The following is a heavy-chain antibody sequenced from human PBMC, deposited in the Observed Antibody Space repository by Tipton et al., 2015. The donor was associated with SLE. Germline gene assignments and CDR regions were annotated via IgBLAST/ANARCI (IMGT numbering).Heavy chain of an antibody. CDR1: VGSISSGSYY. D-gene: IGHD4-23*01. CDR2: IYTSGST. CDR3: ASNYGGNDY. Sequence: TLSITCTVSVGSISSGSYYWSWIRQPAGKGLEWIGRIYTSGSTNYNPSLKSRVTISVDTSKNQFSLKLSSVTAADTAVYYCASNYGGNDYWGQGTLVTVSS. V-gene: IGHV4-61*02. J-gene: IGHJ4*02.